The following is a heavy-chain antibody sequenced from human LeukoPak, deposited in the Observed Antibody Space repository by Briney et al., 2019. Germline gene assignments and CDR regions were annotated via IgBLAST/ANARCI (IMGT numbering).Heavy chain of an antibody. D-gene: IGHD6-13*01. CDR3: ARDLFEGSSGDY. CDR1: GGSISSGGYY. CDR2: IYTSGST. V-gene: IGHV4-61*02. J-gene: IGHJ4*02. Sequence: PSQTLSLTCAVSGGSISSGGYYWSWIRQPAGKGLEWIGRIYTSGSTNYNPSLKSRVTMSVDTSKNQFSLKLSSVTAADTAVYYCARDLFEGSSGDYWGQGTLVTVSS.